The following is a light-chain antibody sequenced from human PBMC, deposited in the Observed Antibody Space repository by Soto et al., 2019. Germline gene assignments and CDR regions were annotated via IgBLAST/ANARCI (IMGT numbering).Light chain of an antibody. J-gene: IGKJ3*01. CDR1: QDISNY. CDR3: QQYDNLPPFT. V-gene: IGKV1-33*01. Sequence: DIQMTQSPSSLSASVGERVTITCQASQDISNYLNWYQQKPGKAPKLLIYDASNLETGVPSRFIGSGSGTDFTFTISSLQPEDIATYYCQQYDNLPPFTFGPGTKVDIK. CDR2: DAS.